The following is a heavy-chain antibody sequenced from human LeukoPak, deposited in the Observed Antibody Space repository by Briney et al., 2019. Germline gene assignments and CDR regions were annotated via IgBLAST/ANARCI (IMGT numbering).Heavy chain of an antibody. CDR1: GYTFTDSY. D-gene: IGHD4-23*01. CDR2: INPNSGGT. Sequence: ASVKVSCKASGYTFTDSYMHWVRQALGQGLEWMGWINPNSGGTYYAQKFQGRVTMTSDTSISSAYMELSRLRSDDRAVYYCARDLYGGTSATFDYWGQGTLVTVSS. J-gene: IGHJ4*02. V-gene: IGHV1-2*02. CDR3: ARDLYGGTSATFDY.